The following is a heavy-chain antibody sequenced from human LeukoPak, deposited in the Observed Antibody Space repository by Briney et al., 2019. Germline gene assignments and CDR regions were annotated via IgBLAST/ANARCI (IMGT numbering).Heavy chain of an antibody. Sequence: SETLSLTCTVSGGSLSSSSYYWGWIRQPPGKGLEWIGNIYYSGSTYYNPSLESRVTMSLDTSKNQFSLKLSSVTAADTAVYYCAGTYYYGSNWFDPWGQGTLVTVSS. CDR3: AGTYYYGSNWFDP. CDR1: GGSLSSSSYY. D-gene: IGHD3-10*01. CDR2: IYYSGST. V-gene: IGHV4-39*07. J-gene: IGHJ5*02.